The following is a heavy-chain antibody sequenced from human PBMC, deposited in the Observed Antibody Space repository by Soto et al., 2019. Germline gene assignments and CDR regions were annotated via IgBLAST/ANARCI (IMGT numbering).Heavy chain of an antibody. V-gene: IGHV2-26*01. J-gene: IGHJ4*02. CDR2: IFSNDEK. CDR1: GFSLSNARMG. CDR3: ARGITRIAAAGTYFDY. D-gene: IGHD6-13*01. Sequence: SGPTLVNPTETLTLTCTVSGFSLSNARMGVSWIRQPPGKALEWLAHIFSNDEKSYSTSLKSRLTISKDTSKSQVVLTMTNMDPVDTATYYCARGITRIAAAGTYFDYWGQGTLVTVSS.